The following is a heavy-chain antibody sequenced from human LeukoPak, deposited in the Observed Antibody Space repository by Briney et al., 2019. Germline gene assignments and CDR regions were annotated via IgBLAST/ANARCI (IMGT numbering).Heavy chain of an antibody. CDR3: ARDLKYSSGWYGTSNYYAMDV. J-gene: IGHJ6*02. D-gene: IGHD6-19*01. CDR2: VNGDVSIT. V-gene: IGHV3-74*03. CDR1: GFAFNNYW. Sequence: GGSLRLSCAASGFAFNNYWMHWVRQAPGKGLVWVSRVNGDVSITTYADSVKGRFTISRDNAKNTLYLQMNSLRAEDTAVYYCARDLKYSSGWYGTSNYYAMDVWGQGTTVTVSS.